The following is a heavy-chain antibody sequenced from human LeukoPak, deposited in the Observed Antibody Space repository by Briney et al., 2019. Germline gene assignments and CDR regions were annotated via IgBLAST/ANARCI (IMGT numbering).Heavy chain of an antibody. CDR2: ISAYNGNT. CDR3: ARDCLTYSSSWYIDY. J-gene: IGHJ4*02. Sequence: ASVKVSCKASGYTFTSYGISWVRQAPGQGLEWMGWISAYNGNTNYAQKLQGRVTMTTDTSTSTAYMELRSLRSDDTAVYYCARDCLTYSSSWYIDYWGQGTLVTVSS. CDR1: GYTFTSYG. D-gene: IGHD6-13*01. V-gene: IGHV1-18*01.